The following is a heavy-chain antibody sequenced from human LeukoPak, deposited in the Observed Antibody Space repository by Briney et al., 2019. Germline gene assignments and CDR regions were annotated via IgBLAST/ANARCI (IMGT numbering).Heavy chain of an antibody. J-gene: IGHJ4*02. V-gene: IGHV3-48*04. D-gene: IGHD3-16*01. CDR3: ARAMSTFGGVRNYFDS. CDR2: VSISSGTI. Sequence: GGSLRLSCAASGFTFSGHNMNWVRQAPGKGLEWISFVSISSGTIYYADSVNGRFGISRDNAKSSLDLEMNSLRAEDTAVYYCARAMSTFGGVRNYFDSWGQGTLVTVSS. CDR1: GFTFSGHN.